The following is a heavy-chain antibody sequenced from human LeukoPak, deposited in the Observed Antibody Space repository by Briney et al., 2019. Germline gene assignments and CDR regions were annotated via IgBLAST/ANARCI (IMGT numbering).Heavy chain of an antibody. CDR3: AKDGRFLEWLTY. Sequence: PGGSLRLSCAASGFTFSSYWMSWVRQAPGKGLEWVSAISGSGGSTYYADSVKGRFTISRDNSKNTLYLQMNSLRAEDTAVYYCAKDGRFLEWLTYWGQGTLVTVSS. J-gene: IGHJ4*02. V-gene: IGHV3-23*01. CDR2: ISGSGGST. D-gene: IGHD3-3*01. CDR1: GFTFSSYW.